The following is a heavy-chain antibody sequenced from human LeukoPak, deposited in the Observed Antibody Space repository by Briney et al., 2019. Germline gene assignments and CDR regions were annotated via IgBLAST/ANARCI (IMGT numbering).Heavy chain of an antibody. Sequence: GGSLRLSCAASGFTFSSYRMSWVRQAPGKGLEWVANIKQDGSEKHDVDSVKGGFTISRDNAKNSLYLQMNSLRAEDTAVYYCARERAGERPRPLLSYYYMDVWGKGTTVTISS. CDR3: ARERAGERPRPLLSYYYMDV. D-gene: IGHD3-16*01. CDR1: GFTFSSYR. J-gene: IGHJ6*03. V-gene: IGHV3-7*01. CDR2: IKQDGSEK.